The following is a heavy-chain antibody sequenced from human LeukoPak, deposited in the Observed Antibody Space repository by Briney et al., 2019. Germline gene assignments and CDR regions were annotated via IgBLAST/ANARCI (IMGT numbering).Heavy chain of an antibody. CDR1: GYTFSNYG. CDR3: ASWAGYCSSNNCYATSLDY. V-gene: IGHV1-18*01. D-gene: IGHD2-2*01. J-gene: IGHJ4*02. CDR2: MSAYNVNT. Sequence: ASVKVSCKASGYTFSNYGISWVRQAPGQGLEGMGWMSAYNVNTNFAQKLQGRVTMTTDTSTNTAYMELRSLRSDDTAVYYCASWAGYCSSNNCYATSLDYWGQGTLVTVSA.